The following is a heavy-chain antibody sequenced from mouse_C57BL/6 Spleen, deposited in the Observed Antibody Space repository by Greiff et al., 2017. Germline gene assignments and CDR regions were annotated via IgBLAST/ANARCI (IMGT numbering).Heavy chain of an antibody. CDR3: SRGDDYDGYYFDY. Sequence: VQLQQPVAELVRPGSSVQLSCKASGYTFTSYWMHWVKQRPIQGLERIGNIDPSASETHYNQKFQDKATLTVDKSSSTAYMQLSSLTSEDSAVYYCSRGDDYDGYYFDYWGQGTTRPVSS. D-gene: IGHD2-4*01. V-gene: IGHV1-52*01. CDR1: GYTFTSYW. J-gene: IGHJ2*01. CDR2: IDPSASET.